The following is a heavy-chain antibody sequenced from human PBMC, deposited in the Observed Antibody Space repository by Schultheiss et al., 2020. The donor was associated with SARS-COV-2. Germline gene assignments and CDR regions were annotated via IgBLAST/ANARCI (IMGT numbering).Heavy chain of an antibody. J-gene: IGHJ6*02. CDR1: GFTFSSYA. CDR3: ARELGYNDFWSGYVVYGMDV. D-gene: IGHD3-3*01. V-gene: IGHV3-30*01. CDR2: ISYDGSNK. Sequence: GGSLRLSCAASGFTFSSYAMHWVRQAPGKGLEWVAVISYDGSNKYHADSVKGRFTISRDNSKNTLYLQMNSLRAEDTAVYYCARELGYNDFWSGYVVYGMDVWGQGTTVTVSS.